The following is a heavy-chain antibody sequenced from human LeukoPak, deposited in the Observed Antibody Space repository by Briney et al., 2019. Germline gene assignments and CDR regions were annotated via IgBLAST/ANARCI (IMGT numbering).Heavy chain of an antibody. CDR2: ISSNSENV. Sequence: GGSLRLSCAASGFGLSSYNMNWVRQAPGMGLEWVSYISSNSENVFYGDSVQGRFTISRHNAKNSLYLQLNSLRAEDTAVYYCVRLYDDYTNGHFDSWGQGTLVTVSS. CDR1: GFGLSSYN. CDR3: VRLYDDYTNGHFDS. D-gene: IGHD4-11*01. V-gene: IGHV3-21*01. J-gene: IGHJ4*02.